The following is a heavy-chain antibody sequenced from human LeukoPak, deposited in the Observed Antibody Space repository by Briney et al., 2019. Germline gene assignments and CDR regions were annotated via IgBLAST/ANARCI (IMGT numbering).Heavy chain of an antibody. CDR1: GFTFSSYG. D-gene: IGHD3-10*01. CDR2: ISGSGGST. CDR3: AKREVWFGELSHFDY. J-gene: IGHJ4*02. Sequence: PGGSLRLSCAASGFTFSSYGMSWVRQAPGKGLEWVSAISGSGGSTYYADSVKGRFTISRDNSKNTLYLQMNSLRAEDTAVYYCAKREVWFGELSHFDYWGQGTLVTVSS. V-gene: IGHV3-23*01.